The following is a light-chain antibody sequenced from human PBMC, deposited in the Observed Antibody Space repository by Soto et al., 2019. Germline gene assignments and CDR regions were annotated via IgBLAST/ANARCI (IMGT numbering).Light chain of an antibody. CDR1: QSVSSSY. Sequence: IVLTQSPGTLSLSPGERATLSCRASQSVSSSYLAWYQQKPGQAPRLLMYGASSRATGIPDRFSGSGSGTDFTLTISRLEPEDFAVYYCQQYGSSPTWTFGQGTKVDIK. CDR3: QQYGSSPTWT. V-gene: IGKV3-20*01. J-gene: IGKJ1*01. CDR2: GAS.